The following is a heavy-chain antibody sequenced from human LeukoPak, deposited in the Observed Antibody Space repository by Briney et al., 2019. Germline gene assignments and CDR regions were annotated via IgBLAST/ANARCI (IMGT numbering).Heavy chain of an antibody. V-gene: IGHV3-66*01. D-gene: IGHD2-21*01. J-gene: IGHJ4*02. CDR3: VRAPPSGCGGDCYDY. CDR1: GFTVSSHY. CDR2: IYSGGTT. Sequence: PGGSLRLSCAASGFTVSSHYMSWVRQTPGKGLEWVSIIYSGGTTYYADSVKGRFTISRDNSNNTLYLQMNSLRADDTAVYYCVRAPPSGCGGDCYDYWGQGALVTVSS.